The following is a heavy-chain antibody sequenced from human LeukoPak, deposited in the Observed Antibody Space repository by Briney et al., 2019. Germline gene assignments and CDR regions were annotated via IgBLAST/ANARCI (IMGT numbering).Heavy chain of an antibody. V-gene: IGHV3-30-3*01. CDR3: ARGLSHPGSPRGRVSEDY. CDR1: GFTFSSYA. D-gene: IGHD3-10*01. Sequence: GRSLRLSCAASGFTFSSYAMHWVRQAPGKGLEWVAVISYDGSNKYYADSVKGRFTISRDNSKNTLYLQMNSLRAEDTAVYYCARGLSHPGSPRGRVSEDYWGQGPLATAPS. J-gene: IGHJ4*01. CDR2: ISYDGSNK.